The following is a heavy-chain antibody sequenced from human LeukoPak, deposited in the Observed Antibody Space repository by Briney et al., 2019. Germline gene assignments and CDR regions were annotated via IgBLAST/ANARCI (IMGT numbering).Heavy chain of an antibody. V-gene: IGHV4-59*01. CDR2: IYYSGST. J-gene: IGHJ4*02. Sequence: SETLSLTCTVSGGSISTYYWSWIRQPPGEGLEWLGYIYYSGSTNYNPSLKSRLTISVDTSKNQFSLKLSSVTAADTAVYYCARGGPSYYGSGSPFDYWGQGTLVTISS. CDR3: ARGGPSYYGSGSPFDY. CDR1: GGSISTYY. D-gene: IGHD3-10*01.